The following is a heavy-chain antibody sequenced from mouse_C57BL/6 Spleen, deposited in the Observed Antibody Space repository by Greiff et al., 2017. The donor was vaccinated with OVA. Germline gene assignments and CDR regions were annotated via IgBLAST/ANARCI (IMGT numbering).Heavy chain of an antibody. J-gene: IGHJ4*01. CDR1: GFTFSDYG. CDR3: ARGRLEVVAPNYYAMDY. Sequence: EVKLMESGGGLVKPGGSLKLSCAASGFTFSDYGMHWVRQAPEKGLEWVAYISSGSSTIYYADTVKGRFTISRDNAKNTLFLQMTSLRSEDTAMYYCARGRLEVVAPNYYAMDYWGQGTSVTVSS. D-gene: IGHD1-1*01. CDR2: ISSGSSTI. V-gene: IGHV5-17*01.